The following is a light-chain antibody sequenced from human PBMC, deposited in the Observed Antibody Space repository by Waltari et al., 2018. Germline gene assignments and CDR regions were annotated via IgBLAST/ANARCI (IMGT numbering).Light chain of an antibody. Sequence: QSVLTQPPSVSGAPGQRVTIPCTGSSSNIGAGYDVHWYQLLPGTAPILPIYANNNRPSGVPDRFSGSKSGTSASLAITGLQAEDEADYYCQSYDRSLSGVFGGGTKLTVL. CDR1: SSNIGAGYD. V-gene: IGLV1-40*01. CDR2: ANN. CDR3: QSYDRSLSGV. J-gene: IGLJ3*02.